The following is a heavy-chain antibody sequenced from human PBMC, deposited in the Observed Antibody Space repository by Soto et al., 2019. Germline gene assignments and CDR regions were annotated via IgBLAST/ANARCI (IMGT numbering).Heavy chain of an antibody. CDR2: IYHSGST. Sequence: SETLSLTCAVSGYSISSGYYWGWIRQTPGKGLEWIASIYHSGSTYYNPSLKSRVTISVDTSKNQFSLKLTSVTAADTAVYYCARDPAPVGYRGLDVWGQGTTVTVSS. V-gene: IGHV4-38-2*02. J-gene: IGHJ6*02. D-gene: IGHD5-12*01. CDR3: ARDPAPVGYRGLDV. CDR1: GYSISSGYY.